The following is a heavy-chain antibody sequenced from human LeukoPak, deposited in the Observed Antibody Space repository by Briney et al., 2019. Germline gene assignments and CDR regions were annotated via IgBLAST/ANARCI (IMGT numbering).Heavy chain of an antibody. J-gene: IGHJ4*02. D-gene: IGHD2-15*01. CDR2: ISSSSSYI. Sequence: KPGGSLRLSCAASGFTFSSYSMNWVRQAPGKGLEWVSSISSSSSYIYYADSVKGRFTISRDNAKNSLYLQMNSLRAEDTAVYYCARASWGSAVVLAATASDFWGQGTLVTVSS. CDR1: GFTFSSYS. CDR3: ARASWGSAVVLAATASDF. V-gene: IGHV3-21*01.